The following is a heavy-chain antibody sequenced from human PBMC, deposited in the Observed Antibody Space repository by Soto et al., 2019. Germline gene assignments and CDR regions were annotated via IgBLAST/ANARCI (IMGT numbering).Heavy chain of an antibody. CDR3: ARDDGYYRLYDY. CDR1: GGSISSGDYF. V-gene: IGHV4-30-4*01. J-gene: IGHJ4*02. Sequence: QVRLQESGPGLVKPSQTLSLTCTVSGGSISSGDYFWSWVRQPPGKGLEWIGYIYYTGSTSYNPSLKSRITMSVDTSKNQFSLKVSSVTAADTAVYFCARDDGYYRLYDYWGQGTLVNVSS. CDR2: IYYTGST. D-gene: IGHD3-3*01.